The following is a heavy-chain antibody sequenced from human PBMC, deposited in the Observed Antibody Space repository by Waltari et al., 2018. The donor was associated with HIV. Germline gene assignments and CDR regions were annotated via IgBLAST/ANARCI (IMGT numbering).Heavy chain of an antibody. Sequence: EVQLVESGGGLVKPGGSLRLSCVGSGFTFKIAWINWVRQAPGKGLECVGRIKSKSDGGTGDDGDPVRGRCSISRDDSQNTVFLQMNSLKTEDTAVYYCTRKAFSGSYYDSWGQGALVTVSS. CDR3: TRKAFSGSYYDS. CDR1: GFTFKIAW. CDR2: IKSKSDGGTG. D-gene: IGHD1-26*01. J-gene: IGHJ4*02. V-gene: IGHV3-15*01.